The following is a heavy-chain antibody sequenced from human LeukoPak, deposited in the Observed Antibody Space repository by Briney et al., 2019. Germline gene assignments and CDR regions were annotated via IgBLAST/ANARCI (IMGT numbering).Heavy chain of an antibody. J-gene: IGHJ5*02. CDR1: VGPFSGYY. CDR2: INHSGST. Sequence: PSEALFLTCSVHVGPFSGYYWSWIPQPPGKGLEWIGEINHSGSTKYNPSLKSRVTISVDTSKNQSSLKLSSVTAADTAVYYCARGGGLNWNYDHWFDPWGQGTLVTVSS. V-gene: IGHV4-34*01. CDR3: ARGGGLNWNYDHWFDP. D-gene: IGHD1-7*01.